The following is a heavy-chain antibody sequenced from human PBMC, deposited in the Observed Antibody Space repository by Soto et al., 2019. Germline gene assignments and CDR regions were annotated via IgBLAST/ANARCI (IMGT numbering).Heavy chain of an antibody. D-gene: IGHD3-22*01. Sequence: SETLSLTCTVSGGSISSYYWSWIRQSPGKGLEWIGYMHYSGNTNYNPSLKSRVTTSLDTSRNQFSLKLSSVAAADTAVYYCARSIDSSGYYFSNCWGQGTLVTVSS. CDR2: MHYSGNT. CDR1: GGSISSYY. J-gene: IGHJ4*02. CDR3: ARSIDSSGYYFSNC. V-gene: IGHV4-59*01.